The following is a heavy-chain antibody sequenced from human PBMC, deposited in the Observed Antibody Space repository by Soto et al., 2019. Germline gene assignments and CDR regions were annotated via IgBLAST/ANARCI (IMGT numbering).Heavy chain of an antibody. D-gene: IGHD1-1*01. CDR1: GFTISSNA. CDR3: AKDKPGTTSFDC. Sequence: GGSLRLSCAASGFTISSNAMYWVRQAPGKGLEWVSAISDRGDTTHYADSVKGRFTISRDTSKNTLYLQLNTLRADDTAVYYCAKDKPGTTSFDCWGQGTLVTVS. CDR2: ISDRGDTT. J-gene: IGHJ4*02. V-gene: IGHV3-23*01.